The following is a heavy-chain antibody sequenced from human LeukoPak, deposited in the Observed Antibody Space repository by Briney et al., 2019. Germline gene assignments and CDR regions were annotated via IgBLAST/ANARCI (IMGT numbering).Heavy chain of an antibody. CDR3: ARVSRSGSYFGAFEI. D-gene: IGHD1-26*01. J-gene: IGHJ3*02. Sequence: PSETLSLTCTVSGGPINSYYWSWIRQPPGKGLEWIGYIYYSGSTNYNPSLKSRFTISVDTSKNQFSLKLSSVTAADTAVYYCARVSRSGSYFGAFEIWGQGTMVTVSS. CDR2: IYYSGST. CDR1: GGPINSYY. V-gene: IGHV4-59*12.